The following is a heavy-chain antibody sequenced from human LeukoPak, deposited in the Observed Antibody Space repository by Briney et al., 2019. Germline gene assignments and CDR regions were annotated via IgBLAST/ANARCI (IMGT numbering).Heavy chain of an antibody. D-gene: IGHD3-22*01. J-gene: IGHJ4*02. CDR1: GFTVSSNY. Sequence: PGGSLRLSCAASGFTVSSNYMGRVRQAPGKGLEWVSVIYSGGSTYYADSVKGRFTISRDNSKNTLYLQMNSLRAEDTAVYYCAREYYYDSSGYPAPDYWGQGTLVTVSS. CDR3: AREYYYDSSGYPAPDY. CDR2: IYSGGST. V-gene: IGHV3-66*01.